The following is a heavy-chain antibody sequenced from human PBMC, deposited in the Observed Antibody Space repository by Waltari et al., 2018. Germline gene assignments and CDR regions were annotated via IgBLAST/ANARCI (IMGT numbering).Heavy chain of an antibody. V-gene: IGHV3-21*01. Sequence: EVLLVESGGGLVKPGGSLRLSCAASGFTFSTYTMNWVRQAPGKGLEWVSSINSGSTSIYYADSVKGRCTISRDNAKNSLYLQMNSLRAEDTALYYCAREVRRNWFDPWGQGTLVTVSS. CDR2: INSGSTSI. CDR3: AREVRRNWFDP. J-gene: IGHJ5*02. CDR1: GFTFSTYT.